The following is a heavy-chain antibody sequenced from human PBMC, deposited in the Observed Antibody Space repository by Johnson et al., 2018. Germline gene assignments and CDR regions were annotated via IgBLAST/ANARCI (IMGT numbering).Heavy chain of an antibody. CDR2: IKEDGSEK. V-gene: IGHV3-7*01. CDR1: GFSFSTYW. J-gene: IGHJ3*01. Sequence: VQLVQSGGGLVQPGGSLRLSCAASGFSFSTYWMTWVRQAPGEGLEWVANIKEDGSEKYYVDSVKGRFTISRDNAKKSLHLQMNSLRVEATAVYYCARTHSGGYWGDALDLWGQGTMVTVSS. D-gene: IGHD1-26*01. CDR3: ARTHSGGYWGDALDL.